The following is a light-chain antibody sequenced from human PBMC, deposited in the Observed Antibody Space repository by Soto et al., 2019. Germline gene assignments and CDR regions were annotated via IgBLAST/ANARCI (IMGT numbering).Light chain of an antibody. CDR3: QQRSNWPIT. V-gene: IGKV3-11*01. CDR1: QSVSSY. J-gene: IGKJ5*01. CDR2: DAS. Sequence: EIVLTPSPATLSLSPGEGATLSCRASQSVSSYLAWYQQKPGQAPRLLIYDASNRATGIPARFSGSGSGTDFALTISSLEPEDFAVYYCQQRSNWPITFGQGTRLEI.